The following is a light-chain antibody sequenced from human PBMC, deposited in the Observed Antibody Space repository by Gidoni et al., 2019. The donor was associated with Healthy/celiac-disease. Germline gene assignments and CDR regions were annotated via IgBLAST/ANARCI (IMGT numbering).Light chain of an antibody. J-gene: IGKJ1*01. Sequence: DIVMPQSPDSLALSLGERATINCKSSQSVLYCSNNKNYLAWYQQKPGQPPKLLIYWASTRESGVPDRFSGSGSGTDFTLTISSLQAEDGAVYYCQEYYSTPRTFGQGTKVEIK. CDR3: QEYYSTPRT. CDR2: WAS. CDR1: QSVLYCSNNKNY. V-gene: IGKV4-1*01.